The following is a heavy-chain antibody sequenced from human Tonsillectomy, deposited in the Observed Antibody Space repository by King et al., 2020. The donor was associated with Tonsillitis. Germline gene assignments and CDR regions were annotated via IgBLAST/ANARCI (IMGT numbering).Heavy chain of an antibody. CDR3: ARHVLCGGACYEDFDY. D-gene: IGHD2-21*02. CDR2: IYYSGST. CDR1: GGSISSYY. Sequence: QLQESGPGLVKPSETLSLTCTVSGGSISSYYWSWIRQPPGKGLEWIGYIYYSGSTKYNPSLKSRVTISADTSKNQFSLKLSSVTAADTAVYYCARHVLCGGACYEDFDYGGQGTLVPVSS. J-gene: IGHJ4*02. V-gene: IGHV4-59*08.